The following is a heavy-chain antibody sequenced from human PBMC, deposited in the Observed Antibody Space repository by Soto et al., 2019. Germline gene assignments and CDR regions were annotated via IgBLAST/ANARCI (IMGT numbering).Heavy chain of an antibody. CDR1: GDSIRTSAYY. D-gene: IGHD3-10*01. J-gene: IGHJ5*02. V-gene: IGHV4-39*01. CDR2: IDYSGKT. CDR3: WRHPLRGFCVPS. Sequence: QLQLQESGPGLVKPSETLSRTCTVSGDSIRTSAYYWGWIRQPPGKGLEWIGSIDYSGKTYYHPSLKCRVNISVDTSKYQFSLRLKFVTAADTSIYYCWRHPLRGFCVPSWGQGALVIVSS.